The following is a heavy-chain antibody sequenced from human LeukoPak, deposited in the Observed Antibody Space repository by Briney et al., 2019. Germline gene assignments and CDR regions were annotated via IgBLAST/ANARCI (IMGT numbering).Heavy chain of an antibody. Sequence: ASEKVSCKASGDTFTSYYMHWVRQAPGQGLEWMGIINPSGGSTSYAQKFQGRVTMTRDTSTSTVYMELSSLRSEDTAVYYCARDGDKCSSGWYMFVYYSGQGTLVTVSS. D-gene: IGHD6-19*01. J-gene: IGHJ4*02. V-gene: IGHV1-46*01. CDR3: ARDGDKCSSGWYMFVYY. CDR1: GDTFTSYY. CDR2: INPSGGST.